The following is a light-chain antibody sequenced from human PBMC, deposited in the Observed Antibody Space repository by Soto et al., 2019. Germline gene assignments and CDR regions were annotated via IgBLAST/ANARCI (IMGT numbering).Light chain of an antibody. CDR1: QSVSSTY. V-gene: IGKV3-20*01. J-gene: IGKJ1*01. Sequence: EIVLTQSPGTLSLSPGERATLSCRASQSVSSTYLAWYQQKPGQAPRLLIFGASNRATGIPDGFSGSGSGTDFTLTISSLEPEDFALYYCQHYGSSPPWTFGQGTKVEVK. CDR3: QHYGSSPPWT. CDR2: GAS.